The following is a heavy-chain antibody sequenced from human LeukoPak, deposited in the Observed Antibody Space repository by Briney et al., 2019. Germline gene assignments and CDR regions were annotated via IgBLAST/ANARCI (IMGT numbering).Heavy chain of an antibody. CDR3: AKGYDYVWGSYREYYFDY. J-gene: IGHJ4*02. D-gene: IGHD3-16*02. V-gene: IGHV3-23*01. Sequence: GGSLRLSCAASGFIFSDYEMTWVRQAPGKGLEWVSAISGSGGSTYYADSVKGRFTISRDNSKNTLYLQMNSLRAEDTAVYYCAKGYDYVWGSYREYYFDYWGQGTLVTVSS. CDR2: ISGSGGST. CDR1: GFIFSDYE.